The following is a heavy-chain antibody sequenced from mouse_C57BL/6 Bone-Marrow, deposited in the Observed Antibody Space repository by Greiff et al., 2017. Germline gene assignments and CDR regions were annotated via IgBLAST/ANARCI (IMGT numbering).Heavy chain of an antibody. Sequence: QVQLQQSGPELVKPGASVKISCKASGYAFSSSWLNWVKQRPGKGLEWIGRIYPGDGDTNYNGKFKGKATLTADKSSSTAFMQLSSLTSEDSAVYFCARAPASSYFDYWGQGTTLTVSS. CDR3: ARAPASSYFDY. CDR2: IYPGDGDT. V-gene: IGHV1-82*01. J-gene: IGHJ2*01. CDR1: GYAFSSSW.